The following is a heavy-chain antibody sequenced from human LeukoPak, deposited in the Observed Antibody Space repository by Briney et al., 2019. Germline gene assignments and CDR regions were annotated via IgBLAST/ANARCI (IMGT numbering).Heavy chain of an antibody. CDR3: ARAGGSGLFDY. V-gene: IGHV4-59*01. D-gene: IGHD3-10*01. J-gene: IGHJ4*02. Sequence: PSETLSLTCTVSGGSISSYYWSWIRQPPGKGLEWIGYIYYSGSTNYNPSLKSRVTISVDTSKNLFSLRLSSVTAADTAVYYCARAGGSGLFDYWGQGTLVTVSS. CDR1: GGSISSYY. CDR2: IYYSGST.